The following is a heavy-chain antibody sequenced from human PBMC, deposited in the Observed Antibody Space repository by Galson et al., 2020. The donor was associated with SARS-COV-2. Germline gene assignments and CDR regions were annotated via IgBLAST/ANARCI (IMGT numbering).Heavy chain of an antibody. CDR3: ARIGDTSGYYY. CDR2: INSDGSST. V-gene: IGHV3-74*01. CDR1: GFTFSSYW. Sequence: ETLSLTCAASGFTFSSYWMHWVRQAPGKGLVWVSRINSDGSSTSYADSVKGRFTISRDNAKNTLYLQMNSLRAEDTAVYYCARIGDTSGYYYWGQGTVVTVSS. J-gene: IGHJ4*02. D-gene: IGHD3-22*01.